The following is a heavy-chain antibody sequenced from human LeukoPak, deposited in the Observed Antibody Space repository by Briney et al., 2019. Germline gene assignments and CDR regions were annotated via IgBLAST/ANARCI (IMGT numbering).Heavy chain of an antibody. V-gene: IGHV3-74*01. CDR2: IKSDGSST. Sequence: GGSLRLSCVASGFTFSSHWMHWVRQAPEKGLVWVSRIKSDGSSTSYADSVKGRFTISRDNVKNTLYLQMNSLRGEDTAVYYCAGDSDYGGYSRFDYWGQGTLVTVSS. J-gene: IGHJ4*02. D-gene: IGHD4-17*01. CDR1: GFTFSSHW. CDR3: AGDSDYGGYSRFDY.